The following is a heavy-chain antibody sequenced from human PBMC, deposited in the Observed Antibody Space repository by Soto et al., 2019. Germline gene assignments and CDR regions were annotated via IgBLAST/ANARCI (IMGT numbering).Heavy chain of an antibody. CDR1: GFTVSSSQ. Sequence: PGGSLRLSCAASGFTVSSSQMTWVRQAPGKALEWVSVIFIGGTTQYAVSVKGRFTISRDYSKNTVYLQMNSLRAEDTAVYYCARLGPYASGKLWNYYGMDVWGQGTTVTVSS. D-gene: IGHD3-10*01. CDR3: ARLGPYASGKLWNYYGMDV. J-gene: IGHJ6*02. V-gene: IGHV3-53*01. CDR2: IFIGGTT.